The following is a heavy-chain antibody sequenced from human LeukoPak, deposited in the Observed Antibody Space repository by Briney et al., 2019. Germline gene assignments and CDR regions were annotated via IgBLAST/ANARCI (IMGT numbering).Heavy chain of an antibody. CDR3: ARGSQSFWDYYYYMDV. V-gene: IGHV4-34*01. J-gene: IGHJ6*03. CDR1: GGSFSGYY. CDR2: INHSGST. Sequence: SETLSLTCAVYGGSFSGYYWSWIRQPPGKGLEWIGEINHSGSTNYNPSLKSRVTISVDTSKNQFSLKLSSVTAADTAVYYCARGSQSFWDYYYYMDVWGKGTTVTVSS. D-gene: IGHD1-26*01.